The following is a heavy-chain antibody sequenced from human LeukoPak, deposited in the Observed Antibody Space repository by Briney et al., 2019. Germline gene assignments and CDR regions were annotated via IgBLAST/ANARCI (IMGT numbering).Heavy chain of an antibody. J-gene: IGHJ4*02. CDR2: IYHSGST. V-gene: IGHV4-31*03. CDR3: ARVVTLADGSGSYYYFDY. CDR1: GGSISSGGYY. D-gene: IGHD3-10*01. Sequence: PSETLSLTCTVSGGSISSGGYYWSWIRQHPGKGLEWIGYIYHSGSTYYNPSLKSRVTISVDRSKNQFSLKLSSVTAADTAVYYCARVVTLADGSGSYYYFDYWGQGTPVTVSS.